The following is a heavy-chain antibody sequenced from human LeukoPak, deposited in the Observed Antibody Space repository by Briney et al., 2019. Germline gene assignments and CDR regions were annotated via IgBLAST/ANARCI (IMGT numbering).Heavy chain of an antibody. CDR1: GGSISSSSYY. D-gene: IGHD3-3*01. CDR2: INHSGST. V-gene: IGHV4-39*07. J-gene: IGHJ4*02. Sequence: SETLSLTCTVSGGSISSSSYYWGWIRQPPGKGLEWIGEINHSGSTNYNPSLKSRVTISVDTSKNQFSLKLSSVTAADTAVYYCARLYDFWSGYPADYWGQGTLVTVSS. CDR3: ARLYDFWSGYPADY.